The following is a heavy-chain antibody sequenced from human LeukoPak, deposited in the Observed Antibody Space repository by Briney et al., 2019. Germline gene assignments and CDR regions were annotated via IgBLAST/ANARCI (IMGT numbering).Heavy chain of an antibody. CDR1: GYTFTSYD. J-gene: IGHJ4*02. Sequence: ASVKVSCKASGYTFTSYDINWVRQATGQGLEWMGWISAYNGNTNYAQKLQGRVTMTRDTSISTAYMELSRLRSDDTAVYYCARVSGDLDYWGQGTLVTVSS. CDR2: ISAYNGNT. CDR3: ARVSGDLDY. V-gene: IGHV1-18*01. D-gene: IGHD7-27*01.